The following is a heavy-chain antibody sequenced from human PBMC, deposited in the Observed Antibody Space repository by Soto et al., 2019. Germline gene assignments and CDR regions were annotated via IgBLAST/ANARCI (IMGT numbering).Heavy chain of an antibody. Sequence: SETLSLTCAVHGGSFSGYYWDWIRQPPGKGLEWIGEINHGGTSNYNPSLKSRAIISVDTSKNQFSLKLTSVTAEDTALYYCVRHAQWIIRAYWGQGSLVTVSS. CDR1: GGSFSGYY. J-gene: IGHJ4*02. D-gene: IGHD5-12*01. V-gene: IGHV4-34*01. CDR2: INHGGTS. CDR3: VRHAQWIIRAY.